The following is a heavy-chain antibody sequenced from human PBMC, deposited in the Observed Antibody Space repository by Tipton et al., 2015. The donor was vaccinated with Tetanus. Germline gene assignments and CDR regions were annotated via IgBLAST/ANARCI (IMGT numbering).Heavy chain of an antibody. CDR3: ARRLGPYTGDQIWHFDL. D-gene: IGHD7-27*01. Sequence: VQLVQSGAEVKKPGESLKMSCKISGHNSRSYWISWVRQMPGKGLEWMGIIYPGDSDASYSPSFQGQVTISLDKSISTAYLQWSSLKASDTATYYCARRLGPYTGDQIWHFDLWGRGTLVTVSS. V-gene: IGHV5-51*01. CDR1: GHNSRSYW. J-gene: IGHJ2*01. CDR2: IYPGDSDA.